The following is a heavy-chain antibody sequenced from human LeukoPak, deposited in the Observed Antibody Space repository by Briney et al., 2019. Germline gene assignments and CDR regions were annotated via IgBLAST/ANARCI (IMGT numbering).Heavy chain of an antibody. CDR2: IVVGSGNT. CDR1: GFTFTSSA. Sequence: EASVKVSCKASGFTFTSSAMQWVRQARGQRLEWIGWIVVGSGNTNYAQKFQERVTITRDMSTSTAYMELSSLRSEDTAVYYCVALGDITGTAGYFDYWGQGTLVTVSS. CDR3: VALGDITGTAGYFDY. D-gene: IGHD1-7*01. V-gene: IGHV1-58*02. J-gene: IGHJ4*02.